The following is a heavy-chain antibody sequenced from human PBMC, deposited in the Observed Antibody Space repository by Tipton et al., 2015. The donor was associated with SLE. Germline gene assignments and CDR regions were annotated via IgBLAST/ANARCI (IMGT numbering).Heavy chain of an antibody. D-gene: IGHD6-13*01. V-gene: IGHV4-34*01. CDR2: INHSGST. J-gene: IGHJ4*02. Sequence: LRLSCAVYGGSFSGYYWSWIRQPPGKGLEWIGEINHSGSTNYNPSLKSRVTISVDTSKNQFSLKLSSVTAADTAVYYCASTPPTAAAGRGYFDYWGQGTLVTVSS. CDR3: ASTPPTAAAGRGYFDY. CDR1: GGSFSGYY.